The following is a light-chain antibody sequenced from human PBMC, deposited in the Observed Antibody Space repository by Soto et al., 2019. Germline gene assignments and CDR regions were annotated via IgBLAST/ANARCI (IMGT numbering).Light chain of an antibody. J-gene: IGKJ4*01. CDR1: QSLLHSNGYNY. Sequence: DIVMPHSPLSLSVTPGEPASISCRSSQSLLHSNGYNYLDWYLQKPGQSPLLLIYLGSNRASGVPDRFSASGSGTDFTLKISRVEAEDVGVYYCMQAVQTPPTFGGGTKVEIK. CDR3: MQAVQTPPT. V-gene: IGKV2-28*01. CDR2: LGS.